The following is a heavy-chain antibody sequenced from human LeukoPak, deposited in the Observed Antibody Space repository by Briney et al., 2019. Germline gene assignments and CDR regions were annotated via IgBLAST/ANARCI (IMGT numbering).Heavy chain of an antibody. CDR2: IYPGDSDT. V-gene: IGHV5-51*01. Sequence: GESLKISCKGSGYSFTSYWIGWARQMPGKGLEWMGIIYPGDSDTRYSPSFQGQVTISADKSISTAYLQWSSLKASDTAMYYCARLGDSSGYRVDPWGQGTLVTVST. D-gene: IGHD3-22*01. J-gene: IGHJ5*02. CDR1: GYSFTSYW. CDR3: ARLGDSSGYRVDP.